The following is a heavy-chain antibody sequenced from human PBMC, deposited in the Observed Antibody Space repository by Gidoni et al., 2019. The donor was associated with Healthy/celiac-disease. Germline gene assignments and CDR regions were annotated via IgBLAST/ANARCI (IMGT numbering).Heavy chain of an antibody. CDR1: GFTVSSNY. J-gene: IGHJ4*02. CDR2: IYSGGST. CDR3: ARDLEGDPFDY. D-gene: IGHD3-3*01. V-gene: IGHV3-66*01. Sequence: EVQLVESGGGLVQPGGSLRLSCAASGFTVSSNYMSWVRQAQGKGLEWVSVIYSGGSTYYADSVKGRFTISRDNSKNTLYLQMNSLRAEDTAVYYCARDLEGDPFDYWGQGTLVTVSS.